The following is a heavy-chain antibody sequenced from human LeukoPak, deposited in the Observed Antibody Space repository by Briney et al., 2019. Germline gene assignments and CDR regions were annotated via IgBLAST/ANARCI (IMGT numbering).Heavy chain of an antibody. D-gene: IGHD1-1*01. CDR1: GFTFSSYW. Sequence: PGGSLRLSCAASGFTFSSYWMSWVRQAPGKGLEWVANIKQDGSEKYYVDSVKGRFTISRDNAKNSLYLQMNSLSAEDTAVYYCAKVGTNFLRYHFDSWGRGTLVTVSS. J-gene: IGHJ4*02. CDR3: AKVGTNFLRYHFDS. CDR2: IKQDGSEK. V-gene: IGHV3-7*01.